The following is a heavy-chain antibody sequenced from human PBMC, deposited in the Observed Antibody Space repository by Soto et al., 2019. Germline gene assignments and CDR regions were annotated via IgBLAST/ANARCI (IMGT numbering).Heavy chain of an antibody. V-gene: IGHV4-4*02. CDR3: ASVRGGYYYAMDV. D-gene: IGHD3-10*02. CDR2: IYHTGSP. J-gene: IGHJ6*02. CDR1: GGSISSSNW. Sequence: QVQLQESGPGLVKPSGTLSLTCAVSGGSISSSNWWSWVRQPPGKGLEWIGEIYHTGSPNYNPSLQSRVTISVDKSKNQFSLKLSSVTAADTAVYYCASVRGGYYYAMDVWGQGTTVTVSS.